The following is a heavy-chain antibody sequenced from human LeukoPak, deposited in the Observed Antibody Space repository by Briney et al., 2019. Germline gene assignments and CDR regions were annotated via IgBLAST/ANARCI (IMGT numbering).Heavy chain of an antibody. CDR1: EFIFSNYA. J-gene: IGHJ4*02. CDR3: ARGRPAAAASDS. Sequence: GGSLRLSCAASEFIFSNYAMNWVRQAPGQALKCCSAINGDGGSTYYADSVKGRFTISRDNSKNTLYLQMNSLRVEDTAVYYCARGRPAAAASDSWGPGTLVTVSS. CDR2: INGDGGST. D-gene: IGHD6-13*01. V-gene: IGHV3-23*01.